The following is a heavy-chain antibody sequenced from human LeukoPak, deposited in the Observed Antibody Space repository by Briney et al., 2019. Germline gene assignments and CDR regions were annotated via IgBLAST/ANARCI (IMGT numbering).Heavy chain of an antibody. D-gene: IGHD3-10*01. CDR1: GFTFSSYG. J-gene: IGHJ4*02. CDR3: AKDPYYYGSGAVDY. Sequence: PGGSLRLSCAASGFTFSSYGMHWVRQAPGKGLEWVAVIWYDGSQKYYAGSVKGRFTISRDNSKNTLWLQMNSLRAEDTAVYYCAKDPYYYGSGAVDYWGQGTLVTVSS. CDR2: IWYDGSQK. V-gene: IGHV3-33*06.